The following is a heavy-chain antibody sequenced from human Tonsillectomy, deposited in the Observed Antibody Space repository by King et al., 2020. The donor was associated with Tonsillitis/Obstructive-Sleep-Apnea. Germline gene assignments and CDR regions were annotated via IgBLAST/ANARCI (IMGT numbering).Heavy chain of an antibody. V-gene: IGHV4-34*01. D-gene: IGHD4-17*01. J-gene: IGHJ6*03. CDR1: GGSFSGYY. CDR3: ARVRKVTTREGWVYYYYYYMDV. CDR2: INHSGST. Sequence: VQLPQWGAGLLKPSETLSLTCAVYGGSFSGYYWSWIRQPPGKGLEWIGEINHSGSTNYNPSLKSRVTISVDTSKNQFSLKLSSVTAADTAVYYCARVRKVTTREGWVYYYYYYMDVWGKGTTVTVSS.